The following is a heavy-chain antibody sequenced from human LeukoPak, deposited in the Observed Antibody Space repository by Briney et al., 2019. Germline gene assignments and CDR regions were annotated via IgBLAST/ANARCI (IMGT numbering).Heavy chain of an antibody. CDR3: ARSETTYYYDSSVYFYYYYGMDV. J-gene: IGHJ6*02. CDR1: GFTFSNYW. V-gene: IGHV3-7*01. D-gene: IGHD3-22*01. Sequence: PGGSLRLSCAASGFTFSNYWMTWVRQAPGKGLEWVANIKQDGSEKYYVDSVMGRFTISRDNAKNSLYLQMNSLRAEDTAVYYCARSETTYYYDSSVYFYYYYGMDVWGQGTTVTVSS. CDR2: IKQDGSEK.